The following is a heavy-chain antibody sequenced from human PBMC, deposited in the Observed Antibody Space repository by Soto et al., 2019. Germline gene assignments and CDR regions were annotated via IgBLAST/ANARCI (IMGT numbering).Heavy chain of an antibody. CDR3: ASTDPYYYDTDCGACPTGI. V-gene: IGHV1-69*05. J-gene: IGHJ3*02. Sequence: SVKVSCKASGGTFSSYAISWVRQAPGQGLEWMGGIIPIFGTANYAQKFQGRVTMTRDTSISTADMELSRLRSDDTAVYYCASTDPYYYDTDCGACPTGIWGQGTMVTVSS. D-gene: IGHD3-22*01. CDR1: GGTFSSYA. CDR2: IIPIFGTA.